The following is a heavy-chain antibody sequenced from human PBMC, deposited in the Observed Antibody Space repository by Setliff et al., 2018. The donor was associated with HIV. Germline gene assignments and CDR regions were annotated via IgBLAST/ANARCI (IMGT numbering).Heavy chain of an antibody. CDR2: IIPIARIP. CDR3: VRGPLYGYDRGYFDY. V-gene: IGHV1-69*10. D-gene: IGHD5-12*01. Sequence: SVKVSCKASGGTFNTFGMNWVRQAPGQGLAWMGGIIPIARIPNYAQKFQDRVTITADESTSTVYMEISSLTSEDTALYYCVRGPLYGYDRGYFDYWGQGTLVTVS. J-gene: IGHJ4*02. CDR1: GGTFNTFG.